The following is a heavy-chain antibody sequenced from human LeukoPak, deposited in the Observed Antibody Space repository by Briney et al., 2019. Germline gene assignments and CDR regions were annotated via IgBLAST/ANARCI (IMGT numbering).Heavy chain of an antibody. CDR1: GFTFRSYA. Sequence: GGSLRLSCAPSGFTFRSYAMSWVRQAPGKGLEWVSGISASGGSTYYADSVKGRFTISRDNSKNTLDLQMNSLRAEDTAVYYCAEGDYHDRGGYRDYFDYWGRGTLVTVSS. D-gene: IGHD3-22*01. V-gene: IGHV3-23*01. CDR2: ISASGGST. J-gene: IGHJ4*02. CDR3: AEGDYHDRGGYRDYFDY.